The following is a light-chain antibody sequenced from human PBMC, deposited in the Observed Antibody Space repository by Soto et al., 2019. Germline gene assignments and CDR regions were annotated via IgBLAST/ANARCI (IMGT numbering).Light chain of an antibody. Sequence: QSALTQPASVSGSPGQSITVSCTGTSGDVGAYDYVSWYQHHPGKAPKLIIYEVTNRPSGVSNRFSGSKSGNTASLTISGLQAEDEADYYCNSYTRSTKYVFGTGTKVTVL. CDR1: SGDVGAYDY. CDR3: NSYTRSTKYV. J-gene: IGLJ1*01. V-gene: IGLV2-14*01. CDR2: EVT.